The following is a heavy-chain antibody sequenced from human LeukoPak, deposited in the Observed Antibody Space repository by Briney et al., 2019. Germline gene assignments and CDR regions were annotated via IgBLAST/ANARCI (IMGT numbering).Heavy chain of an antibody. CDR1: GFTLTDYY. CDR2: ITNSGSPL. D-gene: IGHD2-2*01. V-gene: IGHV3-11*04. CDR3: TPRVVVPADFLNYMDV. J-gene: IGHJ6*03. Sequence: PGGSLRLSCAASGFTLTDYYMTWIRQAPGKGLEWVSFITNSGSPLSYADSVKGRFTISRDNGKNSMYLRMDSLRAEDTAVYYCTPRVVVPADFLNYMDVWGKGTTVTVSS.